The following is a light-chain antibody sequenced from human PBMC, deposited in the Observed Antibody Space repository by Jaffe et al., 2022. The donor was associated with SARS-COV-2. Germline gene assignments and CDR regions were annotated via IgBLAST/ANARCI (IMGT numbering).Light chain of an antibody. CDR1: QSLAHIDGNTY. Sequence: DVVVTQSPLSLPVTLGQPASISCRSSQSLAHIDGNTYLSWFQQRPGQSPRRLIYQVSNRDSGVPDRFSGSGSGTDFTLKISRVEAEDVGVYSCMQGTHWPWTFGQGTKVEIK. J-gene: IGKJ1*01. CDR2: QVS. V-gene: IGKV2-30*02. CDR3: MQGTHWPWT.